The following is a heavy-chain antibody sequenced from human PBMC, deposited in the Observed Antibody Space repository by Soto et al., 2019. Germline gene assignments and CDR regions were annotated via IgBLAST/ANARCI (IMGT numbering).Heavy chain of an antibody. J-gene: IGHJ4*02. CDR3: ARGGVFFFAAPTNPFDY. CDR1: GYTFTSYD. CDR2: MNPNSGNT. V-gene: IGHV1-8*01. D-gene: IGHD3-10*01. Sequence: QVQLVQSGAEVKKPGASVKVSCKASGYTFTSYDINWVRQATGQGLEWMGWMNPNSGNTGYAQKFQGRVTMTRNTSISTPYMELSSLRSEDTAVYYCARGGVFFFAAPTNPFDYWGQGTLVTVSS.